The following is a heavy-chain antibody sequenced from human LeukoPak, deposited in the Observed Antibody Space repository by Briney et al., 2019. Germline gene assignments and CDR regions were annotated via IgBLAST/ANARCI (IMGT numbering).Heavy chain of an antibody. CDR2: ISSSGSTI. J-gene: IGHJ4*02. CDR1: GFTVSSNS. CDR3: ARVLTGPRDYYFDY. D-gene: IGHD1-20*01. V-gene: IGHV3-11*01. Sequence: PGGSLRLSCTVSGFTVSSNSMSWIRQAPGKGLEWASYISSSGSTIYYADSVKGRFTISRDNAKNSLYLQMNSLRVEDTAVYYCARVLTGPRDYYFDYWGQGTLVTVSS.